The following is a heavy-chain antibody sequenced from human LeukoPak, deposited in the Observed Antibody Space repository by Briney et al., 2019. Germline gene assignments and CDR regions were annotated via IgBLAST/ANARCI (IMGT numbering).Heavy chain of an antibody. CDR1: GFTFGSYG. D-gene: IGHD3-22*01. V-gene: IGHV3-30*02. CDR2: IRYDGSNK. Sequence: GGSLRLSCAASGFTFGSYGMHWVRQAPGKGLEWVAFIRYDGSNKYYADSVKGRFTISRDNSKNTLYLQMNSLRAEDTAVYYCAKDDYYDSSGYYWSEAFDIWGQGTMVTVSS. J-gene: IGHJ3*02. CDR3: AKDDYYDSSGYYWSEAFDI.